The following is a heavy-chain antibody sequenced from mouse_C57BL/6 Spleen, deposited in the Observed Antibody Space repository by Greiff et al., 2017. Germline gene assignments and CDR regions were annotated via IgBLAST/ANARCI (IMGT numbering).Heavy chain of an antibody. CDR1: GYTFTSYW. J-gene: IGHJ3*01. V-gene: IGHV1-61*01. CDR3: ANIYDYDWFAY. Sequence: QVQLQQPGAELVRPGSSVKLSCKASGYTFTSYWMDWVKQRPGQGLEWIGNIYPSDSETHYNQKFKDKATLTVDKSSSTAYMQLSSLTSEDSAVYYCANIYDYDWFAYWGQGTLVTVSA. CDR2: IYPSDSET. D-gene: IGHD2-4*01.